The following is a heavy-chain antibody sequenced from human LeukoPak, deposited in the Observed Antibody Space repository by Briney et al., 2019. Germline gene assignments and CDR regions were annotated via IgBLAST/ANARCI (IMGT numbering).Heavy chain of an antibody. Sequence: GGSLRLSCEGSGFTFGDYGMSWVRQAPGKGPEWVAGISWNSDSTGYPDSVKGRFTISRDNAKNSLYLQMNSLRVEDTALYYCARDRRGITGTEWFDPWGQGTLVTVSS. V-gene: IGHV3-20*04. CDR1: GFTFGDYG. D-gene: IGHD1-20*01. CDR3: ARDRRGITGTEWFDP. J-gene: IGHJ5*02. CDR2: ISWNSDST.